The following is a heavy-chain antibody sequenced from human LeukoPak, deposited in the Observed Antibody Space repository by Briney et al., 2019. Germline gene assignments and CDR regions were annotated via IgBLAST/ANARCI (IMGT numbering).Heavy chain of an antibody. Sequence: SETLSLTCTVSGDSISSYYWSWIRQPPGKGLEWIGYIYYTGSTNYNPSLKSQVTISVDTSKNQFSLKLSSVTAADTAVYYCARERGILRGDAFDIWGQGTMVTVSS. D-gene: IGHD1-26*01. CDR2: IYYTGST. CDR3: ARERGILRGDAFDI. CDR1: GDSISSYY. V-gene: IGHV4-59*12. J-gene: IGHJ3*02.